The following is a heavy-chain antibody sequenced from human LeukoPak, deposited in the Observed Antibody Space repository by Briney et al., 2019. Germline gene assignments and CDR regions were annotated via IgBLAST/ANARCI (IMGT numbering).Heavy chain of an antibody. Sequence: GGSLRLSCAASGFIFSNYAMSWVRQAAGKGLEWVSVINDSGGSTYYADSVKGRFTISRDNAKNSLYLQMNSLRAEDTAVYYCAREGMVYASDYWGQGTLVTVSS. V-gene: IGHV3-23*01. CDR2: INDSGGST. CDR3: AREGMVYASDY. CDR1: GFIFSNYA. J-gene: IGHJ4*02. D-gene: IGHD2-8*01.